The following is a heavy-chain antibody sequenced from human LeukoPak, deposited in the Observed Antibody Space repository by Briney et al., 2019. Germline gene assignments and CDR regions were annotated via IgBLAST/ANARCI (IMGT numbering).Heavy chain of an antibody. Sequence: SETQSLTCTVSGGSISSSSYYWGWIRQPPGKGLEWIGSIYYSGSTYYNPSLKSRVTISVDTSKNQFSLKLSSVTAADTAVYYCARRGPIAVAGKDYWGQGTLVTVSS. CDR1: GGSISSSSYY. CDR3: ARRGPIAVAGKDY. V-gene: IGHV4-39*01. J-gene: IGHJ4*02. CDR2: IYYSGST. D-gene: IGHD6-19*01.